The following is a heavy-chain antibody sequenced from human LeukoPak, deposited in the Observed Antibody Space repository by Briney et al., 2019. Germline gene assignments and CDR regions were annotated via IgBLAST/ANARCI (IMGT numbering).Heavy chain of an antibody. J-gene: IGHJ4*02. Sequence: KTSETLSLTCSVSGYFIRNGYYWGWIRQPPGKGLEWIGSIYESGNTDYSPSLKSRVTISVDTSKNQFSLRLNSVTAADTAIYYCARDDWVVRGPLTRAFDYWGQGILVTVSA. CDR1: GYFIRNGYY. CDR2: IYESGNT. D-gene: IGHD3-10*01. V-gene: IGHV4-38-2*02. CDR3: ARDDWVVRGPLTRAFDY.